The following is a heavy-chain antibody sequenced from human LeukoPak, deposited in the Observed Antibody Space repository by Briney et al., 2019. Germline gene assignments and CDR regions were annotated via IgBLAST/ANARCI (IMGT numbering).Heavy chain of an antibody. J-gene: IGHJ3*02. D-gene: IGHD3-10*01. V-gene: IGHV3-20*04. CDR1: GFTFDDYG. CDR3: ARGGLLWFGELLKGSPHDAFDI. CDR2: INWNGGST. Sequence: GGSLRLSCAASGFTFDDYGMSWVRQAPGKGLEWVSGINWNGGSTGYADSVKGRFTISRDNAKNSLYLQMNSLRAEDTAVYYCARGGLLWFGELLKGSPHDAFDIWGQGTMVTVSS.